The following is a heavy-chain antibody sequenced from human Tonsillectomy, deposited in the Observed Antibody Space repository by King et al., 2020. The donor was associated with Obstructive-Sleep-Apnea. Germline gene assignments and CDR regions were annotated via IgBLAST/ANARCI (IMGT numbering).Heavy chain of an antibody. J-gene: IGHJ4*02. CDR1: GFTFGDYA. CDR3: TRDLGYYDTSGYLGFY. CDR2: IRRKVYGGTT. Sequence: VQLVESGGGLVQPGRSLRLSCTASGFTFGDYAMSWFRQAPGKGLEWVGFIRRKVYGGTTEYAESVKGRFTISRDDSKSIAYLQMTSLKTKDTAVYYCTRDLGYYDTSGYLGFYWGQGTLVTVSS. D-gene: IGHD3-22*01. V-gene: IGHV3-49*03.